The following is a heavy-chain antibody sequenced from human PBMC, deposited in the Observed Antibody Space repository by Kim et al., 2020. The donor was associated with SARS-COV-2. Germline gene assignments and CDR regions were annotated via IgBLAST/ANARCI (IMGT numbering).Heavy chain of an antibody. J-gene: IGHJ4*02. CDR3: ATDLPKYGSGPRPFDY. V-gene: IGHV1-24*01. Sequence: KFQGRVTMTEDTSTDTAYMELSSLRSEDTAVYYCATDLPKYGSGPRPFDYWGQGTLVTVSS. D-gene: IGHD3-10*01.